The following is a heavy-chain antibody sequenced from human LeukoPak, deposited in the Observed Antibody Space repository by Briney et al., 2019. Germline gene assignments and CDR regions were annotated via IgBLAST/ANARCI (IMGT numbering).Heavy chain of an antibody. CDR2: IYYSGST. CDR3: ARGYYDSSGYYYHLPPYFDY. CDR1: GGSISGYY. Sequence: PSETLSLTCTVSGGSISGYYWSWIRQSPGKGLEWIGYIYYSGSTYYNPSLKSRVTISVDTSKNQFSLKLSSVTAADTAVYYCARGYYDSSGYYYHLPPYFDYWGQGTLVTVSS. J-gene: IGHJ4*02. D-gene: IGHD3-22*01. V-gene: IGHV4-59*12.